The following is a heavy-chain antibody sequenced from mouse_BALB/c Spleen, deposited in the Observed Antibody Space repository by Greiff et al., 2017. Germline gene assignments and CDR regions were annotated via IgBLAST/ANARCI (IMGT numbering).Heavy chain of an antibody. CDR3: NALYYRYDGGYYAMDY. J-gene: IGHJ4*01. D-gene: IGHD2-14*01. CDR1: GFNIKDYY. V-gene: IGHV14-4*02. CDR2: IDPENGDT. Sequence: EVQLQQSGAELVRSGASVKLSCTASGFNIKDYYMHWVKQRPEQGLEWIGWIDPENGDTEYAPKFQGKATMTADTSSNTAYLQLSSLTSEDTAVYYCNALYYRYDGGYYAMDYWGQGTSVTVSS.